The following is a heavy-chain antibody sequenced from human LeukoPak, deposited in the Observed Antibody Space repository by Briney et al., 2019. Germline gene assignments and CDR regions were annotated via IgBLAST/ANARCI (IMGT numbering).Heavy chain of an antibody. CDR1: GGSFSGYY. CDR3: ARHLSGITGYTYGRGIDY. Sequence: SETLSLTCAVYGGSFSGYYWSWIRQPPGKGLEWIGEINHSGSTNYNPSLKSRVTISVDTSKNQFSLKLSSVTAADTAVYYCARHLSGITGYTYGRGIDYWGQGTLVTVSS. D-gene: IGHD5-18*01. CDR2: INHSGST. J-gene: IGHJ4*02. V-gene: IGHV4-34*01.